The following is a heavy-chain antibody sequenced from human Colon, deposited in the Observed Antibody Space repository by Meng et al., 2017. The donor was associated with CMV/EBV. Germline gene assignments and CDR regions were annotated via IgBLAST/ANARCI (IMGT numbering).Heavy chain of an antibody. J-gene: IGHJ1*01. D-gene: IGHD2-21*02. Sequence: GGSLRLSCAPSSLNVSYSYMSWVRQAPGKGLEWVSAISGSGSRTYYADSVQGRFSISRDNSKNTVYLQMNSLTAADTAVYYCAKDRRVPAIPTYFQDWGQGTLVTVSS. CDR3: AKDRRVPAIPTYFQD. CDR2: ISGSGSRT. CDR1: SLNVSYSY. V-gene: IGHV3-23*01.